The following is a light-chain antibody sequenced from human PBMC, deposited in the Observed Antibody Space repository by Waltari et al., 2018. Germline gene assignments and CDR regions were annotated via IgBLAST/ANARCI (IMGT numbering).Light chain of an antibody. J-gene: IGKJ4*01. V-gene: IGKV1-27*01. CDR3: QRYNSAPQLT. Sequence: IQMTQSPSSLSASVGDRVTITCRASQDISNYLAWYQQKPGKVPRLLIYAVSTLQSGVPSRFSGSGSGTDFTLTISSLQPEDVATYYCQRYNSAPQLTFGGGTKVEIK. CDR1: QDISNY. CDR2: AVS.